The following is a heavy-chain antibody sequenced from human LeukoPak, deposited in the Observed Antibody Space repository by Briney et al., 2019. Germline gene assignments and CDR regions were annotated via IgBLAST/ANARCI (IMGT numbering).Heavy chain of an antibody. CDR1: EFPFSDSW. CDR3: AGGNSMNV. D-gene: IGHD1/OR15-1a*01. J-gene: IGHJ6*04. CDR2: IKKDGSGI. V-gene: IGHV3-7*03. Sequence: PGGSLRLSCAASEFPFSDSWMYWVRQAPGKGLEGVANIKKDGSGISYVDSVQGRFIISRDNAKNSLYLQMNSLRVEDTAVYFCAGGNSMNVWAKGPRSPSPQ.